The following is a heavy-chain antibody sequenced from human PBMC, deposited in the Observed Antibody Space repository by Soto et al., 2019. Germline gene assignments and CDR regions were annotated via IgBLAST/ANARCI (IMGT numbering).Heavy chain of an antibody. CDR2: SHYTRKT. CDR3: ASIAVDPDYDLNWFDS. D-gene: IGHD3-16*01. CDR1: GGSISTKSHY. Sequence: QLQLQESGPGLVKPSETLSLTCTVSGGSISTKSHYWGWVRQSPGKGLEWIARSHYTRKTYYHTALKTRVTMSVDASNNKCCLHLRFVTDSDTAVYYCASIAVDPDYDLNWFDSWGHGTLVTVS. V-gene: IGHV4-39*01. J-gene: IGHJ5*01.